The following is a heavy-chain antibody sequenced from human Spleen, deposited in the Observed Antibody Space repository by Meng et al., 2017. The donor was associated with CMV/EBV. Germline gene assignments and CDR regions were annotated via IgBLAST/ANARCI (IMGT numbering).Heavy chain of an antibody. V-gene: IGHV3-74*01. CDR3: ARDYLRIAAAYYYGMDV. CDR1: GFTFSSYS. CDR2: INGDGSST. J-gene: IGHJ6*02. Sequence: GGSLRLSCAASGFTFSSYSMHWVRQVPGKGLLWVSRINGDGSSTSYADSVKGRFTVSRDNAKNSLYLQMNSLRAEDTALYYCARDYLRIAAAYYYGMDVWGQGTTVTVSS. D-gene: IGHD6-13*01.